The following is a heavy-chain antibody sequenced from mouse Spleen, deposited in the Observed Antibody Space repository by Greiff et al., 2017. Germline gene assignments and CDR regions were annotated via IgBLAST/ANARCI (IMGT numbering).Heavy chain of an antibody. J-gene: IGHJ3*01. CDR3: ARGGLYDGYYVGFAY. CDR1: GYTFTSYW. Sequence: QVQLQQPGAELVKPGASVKMSCKASGYTFTSYWITWVKQRPGQGLEWIGDIYPGSGSTNYNEKFKSKATLTVDTSSSTAYMQLSSLTSEDSAVYYCARGGLYDGYYVGFAYWGQGTLVTVSA. D-gene: IGHD2-3*01. V-gene: IGHV1-55*01. CDR2: IYPGSGST.